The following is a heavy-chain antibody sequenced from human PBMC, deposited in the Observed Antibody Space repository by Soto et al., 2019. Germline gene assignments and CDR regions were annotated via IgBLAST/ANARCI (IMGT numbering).Heavy chain of an antibody. CDR3: ARQGVTSLSFDF. Sequence: XTLSLTCTVSGXSISSNDYYWGWIRQSPGRGLEWIGIIHNGGSSFYNSSLRSRVTFSVDTYKNYFSLRMNSVTAADTAVYFCARQGVTSLSFDFWGQGTLCTVSS. CDR1: GXSISSNDYY. CDR2: IHNGGSS. V-gene: IGHV4-39*01. D-gene: IGHD2-2*01. J-gene: IGHJ4*02.